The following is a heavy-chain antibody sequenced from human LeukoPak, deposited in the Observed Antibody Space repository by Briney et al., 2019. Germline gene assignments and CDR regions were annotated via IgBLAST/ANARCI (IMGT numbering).Heavy chain of an antibody. J-gene: IGHJ6*04. CDR1: GFTFSSYA. Sequence: PGGSLRLSCAASGFTFSSYAMHWVRQAPGKGLEWVAVISYDGTNKYYANSVKARFTMSTDNSKNTLYLQMNSLTAEDPPVYYCARGSAYYDILTGYYYYYGMDVWGKGTTVTVSS. CDR2: ISYDGTNK. V-gene: IGHV3-30*04. D-gene: IGHD3-9*01. CDR3: ARGSAYYDILTGYYYYYGMDV.